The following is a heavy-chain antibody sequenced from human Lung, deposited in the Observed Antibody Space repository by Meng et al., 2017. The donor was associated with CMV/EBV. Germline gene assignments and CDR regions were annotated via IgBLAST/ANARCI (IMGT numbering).Heavy chain of an antibody. V-gene: IGHV4/OR15-8*02. CDR2: IPHRGSS. CDR3: ARGSYLAVEG. Sequence: QLPLREAGPALVKPSETLALTCVGSGDAITNHIWWAWVRQPPGKGLEWIGEIPHRGSSAYNPSLKSRVSMSIDKSKNLFSLNLTSVTAADAALYYCARGSYLAVEGWGLGTLVTVSS. D-gene: IGHD2-21*01. J-gene: IGHJ4*02. CDR1: GDAITNHIW.